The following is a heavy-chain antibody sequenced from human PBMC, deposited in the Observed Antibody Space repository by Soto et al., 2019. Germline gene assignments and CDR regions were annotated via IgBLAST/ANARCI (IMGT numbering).Heavy chain of an antibody. D-gene: IGHD3-22*01. Sequence: PGGSLRLSGSASGFTFSNYGMHWVRQAPGKGLEWVAIVSHNGNDKYYVDSVKGRFTISRDNSKNTVYLQMNNLRADDTAVYYCAKATTMVVVTKDYYNGMDVWGQGTTVTVSS. V-gene: IGHV3-30*18. CDR2: VSHNGNDK. CDR3: AKATTMVVVTKDYYNGMDV. CDR1: GFTFSNYG. J-gene: IGHJ6*02.